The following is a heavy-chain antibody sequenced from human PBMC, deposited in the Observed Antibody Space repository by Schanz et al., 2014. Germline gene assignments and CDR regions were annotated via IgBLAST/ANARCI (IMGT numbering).Heavy chain of an antibody. D-gene: IGHD5-12*01. J-gene: IGHJ4*02. CDR2: ISYDGSNQ. CDR3: AKHLESPDIVGTIFDS. CDR1: GFTVRSYA. V-gene: IGHV3-30*04. Sequence: QVQLVESGGGVVQPGRSLRLSCAASGFTVRSYAMHWVRQAPGKGLEWVAAISYDGSNQYYTDSVKGRFTVSRDNSKNTLYLQMNSLRAEDTAVYFCAKHLESPDIVGTIFDSWGQGTLVSVSS.